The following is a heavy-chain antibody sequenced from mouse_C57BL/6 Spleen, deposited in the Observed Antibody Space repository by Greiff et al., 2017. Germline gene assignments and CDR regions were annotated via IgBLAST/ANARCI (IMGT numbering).Heavy chain of an antibody. Sequence: EVKLQQSGPELVKPGASGKISRKASGYSFTCYHMNWVKQSPEKSLVWIGEINPSTGGTTYNQKFKAKATLTVDKSSSTAYMQLKSLTSEDSAVYYCARTTVVFDYWGQGTTLTVSS. CDR3: ARTTVVFDY. CDR1: GYSFTCYH. V-gene: IGHV1-42*01. CDR2: INPSTGGT. J-gene: IGHJ2*01. D-gene: IGHD1-1*01.